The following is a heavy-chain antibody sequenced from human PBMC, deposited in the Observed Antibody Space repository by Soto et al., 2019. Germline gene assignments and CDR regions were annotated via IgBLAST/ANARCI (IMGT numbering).Heavy chain of an antibody. Sequence: PVKRAWKAAGYALTVVGGSWGRQNTGQGLEWMGWISGYNGNPNYAQKLQGRVTLTTDTSTGTAYMELRSLRSDDTAVYYCARDVILVRAARRRMAVWGKGTTVPV. D-gene: IGHD2-2*01. J-gene: IGHJ6*04. CDR3: ARDVILVRAARRRMAV. CDR2: ISGYNGNP. V-gene: IGHV1-18*01. CDR1: GYALTVVG.